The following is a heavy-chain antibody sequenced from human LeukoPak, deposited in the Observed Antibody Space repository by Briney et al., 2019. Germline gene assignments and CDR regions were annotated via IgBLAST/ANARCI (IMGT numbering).Heavy chain of an antibody. CDR1: GDILRTYA. D-gene: IGHD2-2*01. CDR3: ARSKLPAALIDAFHF. J-gene: IGHJ3*01. CDR2: IIPLFGTA. Sequence: ASVKVSCKASGDILRTYALSWVRQVPGQGLEWMGGIIPLFGTANYARRFQGRLTISTDDSTTTAYMELSSLTSGDTAVYYCARSKLPAALIDAFHFWGQGTLVTVSS. V-gene: IGHV1-69*05.